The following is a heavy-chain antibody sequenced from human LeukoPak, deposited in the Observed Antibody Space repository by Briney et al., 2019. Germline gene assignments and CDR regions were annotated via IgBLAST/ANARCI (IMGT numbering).Heavy chain of an antibody. Sequence: SETLSLTCTVSDGSISSSSHYWGWIRQPPGKGLEWIGSIYYSGNTYYNPSLKSRVTISVDTSKNQFSLKLSSVTAADTAVYYCARGSWLHAFDIWGQGTMVTVSS. V-gene: IGHV4-39*07. J-gene: IGHJ3*02. CDR1: DGSISSSSHY. D-gene: IGHD5-12*01. CDR3: ARGSWLHAFDI. CDR2: IYYSGNT.